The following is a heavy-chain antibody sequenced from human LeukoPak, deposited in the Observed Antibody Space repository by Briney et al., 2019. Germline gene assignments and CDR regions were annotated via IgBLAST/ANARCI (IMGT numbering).Heavy chain of an antibody. CDR2: INPNSGGT. Sequence: ASVKVSCKASGYTFPGYYMHWVRQAPGQGLEWMGWINPNSGGTNYAQKFQGRVTMTRDTSISSAYMELSRLRSDDTAVYYCAREHSSSSGKVFDYWGQGTLVTVSS. CDR3: AREHSSSSGKVFDY. CDR1: GYTFPGYY. D-gene: IGHD6-6*01. V-gene: IGHV1-2*02. J-gene: IGHJ4*02.